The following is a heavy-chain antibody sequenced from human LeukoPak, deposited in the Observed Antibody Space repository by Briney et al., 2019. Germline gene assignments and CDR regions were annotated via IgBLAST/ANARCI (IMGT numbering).Heavy chain of an antibody. Sequence: ASVKVSCKASGYTFTDYYMHWVQQAPGKGLEWMGRVDPEDGETIYAEKFQGRVTITADTSTDTAYMELSSLRSEDTDVYYCATDSYYDSNDFDYWGQGTLVTVSS. CDR2: VDPEDGET. CDR3: ATDSYYDSNDFDY. CDR1: GYTFTDYY. J-gene: IGHJ4*02. V-gene: IGHV1-69-2*01. D-gene: IGHD3-22*01.